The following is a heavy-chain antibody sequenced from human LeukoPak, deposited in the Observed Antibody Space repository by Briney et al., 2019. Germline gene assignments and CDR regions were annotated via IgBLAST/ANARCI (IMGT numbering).Heavy chain of an antibody. CDR2: IYYSGST. CDR3: ARDRYYDFPYGMDV. V-gene: IGHV4-59*01. CDR1: GGSFSGYY. J-gene: IGHJ6*02. Sequence: SETLSLTCAVYGGSFSGYYWSWIRQPPGKGLEWIGYIYYSGSTNYNPSLKSRVTISVDTSKNQFSLKLSSVTAADTAVYYCARDRYYDFPYGMDVWGQGTTVTVSS. D-gene: IGHD3-3*01.